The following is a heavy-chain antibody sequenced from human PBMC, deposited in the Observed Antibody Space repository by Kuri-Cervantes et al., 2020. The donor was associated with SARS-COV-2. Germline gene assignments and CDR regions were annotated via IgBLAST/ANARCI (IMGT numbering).Heavy chain of an antibody. Sequence: EPLKISCTVSGGSISSGDYYWSWIRQPPGKGLEWIGEINHSGSTNYNPSLKSRVTISVDTSKNQFSLKLSSVTAADTAVYYCARGVRLLWFGVSHNWFDPWGQGTLVTVSS. CDR3: ARGVRLLWFGVSHNWFDP. CDR1: GGSISSGDYY. J-gene: IGHJ5*02. CDR2: INHSGST. V-gene: IGHV4-39*07. D-gene: IGHD3-10*01.